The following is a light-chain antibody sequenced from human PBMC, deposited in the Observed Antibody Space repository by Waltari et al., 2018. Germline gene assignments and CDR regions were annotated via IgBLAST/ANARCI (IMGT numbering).Light chain of an antibody. CDR3: QHHFRLPAT. J-gene: IGKJ1*01. Sequence: IMLTQSPGTLSLSPVERATLSCRARQSINRYFAWYQPKPGQAPRLLIYGASTRATGIPDRFSGSGSGTDFSLTISGLEPEDSAVYYCQHHFRLPATFGQGTKVEIK. V-gene: IGKV3-20*01. CDR2: GAS. CDR1: QSINRY.